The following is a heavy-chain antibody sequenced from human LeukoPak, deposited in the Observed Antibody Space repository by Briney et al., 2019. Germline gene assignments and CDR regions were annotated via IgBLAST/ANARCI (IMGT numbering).Heavy chain of an antibody. D-gene: IGHD2-2*01. J-gene: IGHJ6*03. V-gene: IGHV1-18*01. CDR3: ARVGVVPAATYCYYMDV. CDR2: ISAYNGDT. Sequence: GASVKVSCKASGYTFTSYGISWVRQAPGQGLEWMGWISAYNGDTNYAQKLQGRVTMTTDTSTSTAYMELRSLRSDDTAVYYCARVGVVPAATYCYYMDVWGKGTTVTVSS. CDR1: GYTFTSYG.